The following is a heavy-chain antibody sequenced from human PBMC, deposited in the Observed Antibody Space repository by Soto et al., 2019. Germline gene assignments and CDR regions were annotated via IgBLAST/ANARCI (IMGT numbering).Heavy chain of an antibody. Sequence: GGSLRLSCAASGFTFSNAWMNWVRQAPGKGLEWVGRIKSKPDGETIDYAAPVKGRFTISRDDSKRMLYLQMNKLKTDDTAVCLCTTDLPGGPFDYWGQGVLVTVSS. J-gene: IGHJ4*02. D-gene: IGHD3-16*01. CDR1: GFTFSNAW. CDR3: TTDLPGGPFDY. CDR2: IKSKPDGETI. V-gene: IGHV3-15*07.